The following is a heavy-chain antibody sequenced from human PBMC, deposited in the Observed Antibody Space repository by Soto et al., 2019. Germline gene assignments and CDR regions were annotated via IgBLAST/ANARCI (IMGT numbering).Heavy chain of an antibody. CDR3: ARDLVVPAADVYYYYGMDV. Sequence: GGSLRLSCAASGFTFDDYGMSWVRQAPGKGLEWVSGINWNGGSTGYADSVKGRFTISRDNAKNSLYLQMNSLRAEDTALYYCARDLVVPAADVYYYYGMDVWGQGTTVTVSS. D-gene: IGHD2-2*01. V-gene: IGHV3-20*04. CDR2: INWNGGST. J-gene: IGHJ6*02. CDR1: GFTFDDYG.